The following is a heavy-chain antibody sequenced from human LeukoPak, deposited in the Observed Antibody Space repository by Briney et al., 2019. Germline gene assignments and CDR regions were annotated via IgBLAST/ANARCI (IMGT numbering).Heavy chain of an antibody. CDR1: GFTFSSYA. CDR3: AKDMIGGAPDYFDY. D-gene: IGHD3-16*01. V-gene: IGHV3-30*04. Sequence: GGSLGLSCAASGFTFSSYAMHWVRQAPGKGLEWVAVTSSDGSIKYYADAVKGRFTISRDNSRNTLSLQMNSLRAEDTAVYFCAKDMIGGAPDYFDYWGQGTLVTVSS. CDR2: TSSDGSIK. J-gene: IGHJ4*02.